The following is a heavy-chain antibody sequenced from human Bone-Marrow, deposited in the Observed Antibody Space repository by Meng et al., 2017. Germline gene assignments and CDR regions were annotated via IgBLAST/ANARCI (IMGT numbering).Heavy chain of an antibody. CDR1: GFTLSSYS. CDR2: ISSSSSYI. D-gene: IGHD2-15*01. V-gene: IGHV3-21*01. Sequence: GESLKISCAASGFTLSSYSMNWVRQAPGKGLEWVSSISSSSSYIYYADSVKGRFTISRDNAKNSLYLQMNSLRAEDTAVYYCARKDIVVVPAGGFDIWGQGTMVTVSS. CDR3: ARKDIVVVPAGGFDI. J-gene: IGHJ3*02.